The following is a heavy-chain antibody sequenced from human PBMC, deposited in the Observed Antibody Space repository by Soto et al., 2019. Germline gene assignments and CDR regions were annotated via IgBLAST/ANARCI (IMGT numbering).Heavy chain of an antibody. D-gene: IGHD3-3*01. CDR1: GFTFSGSA. V-gene: IGHV3-73*01. Sequence: GGSLRLSCAASGFTFSGSAMHWVRQASGKGLEWVGRIRSKANSYATAYAASVKGRFTISRDDSKNTAYLQMNSLKTEDTAVYYCTRLRYDFWIVYYEQSYSYGMHVWCPGTTVT. CDR3: TRLRYDFWIVYYEQSYSYGMHV. CDR2: IRSKANSYAT. J-gene: IGHJ6*02.